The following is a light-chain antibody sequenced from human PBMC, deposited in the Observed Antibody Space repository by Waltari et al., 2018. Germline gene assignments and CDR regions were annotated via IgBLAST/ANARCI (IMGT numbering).Light chain of an antibody. CDR1: SSDVGNYNL. CDR3: CSYVGLGTYV. V-gene: IGLV2-23*02. CDR2: EVT. Sequence: QSGLAQPASASGSPGQSITITCTGTSSDVGNYNLVSWYQQCPSKAPRPLIYEVTNRATGTSDRFSASKSGNTASLSISGLQAQEDEADYYCCSYVGLGTYVFGTGTKVTV. J-gene: IGLJ1*01.